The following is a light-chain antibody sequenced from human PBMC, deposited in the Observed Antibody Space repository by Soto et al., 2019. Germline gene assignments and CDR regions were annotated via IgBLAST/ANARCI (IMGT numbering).Light chain of an antibody. V-gene: IGKV3-11*01. CDR3: QQRSSWWT. Sequence: EIVLTQSPATLSLSPGERATLSCRASQSVSSYLAWYQQKPGQAPRLLIYDASNRATGIPARFSGSGSGTDFTLTISSLEREDFAVYYCQQRSSWWTFGQGTKVEIK. CDR2: DAS. CDR1: QSVSSY. J-gene: IGKJ1*01.